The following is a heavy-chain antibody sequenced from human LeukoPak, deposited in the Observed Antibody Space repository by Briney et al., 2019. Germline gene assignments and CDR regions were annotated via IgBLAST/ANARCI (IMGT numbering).Heavy chain of an antibody. CDR2: IYRDSSVI. J-gene: IGHJ4*02. CDR1: GFTFSSYS. D-gene: IGHD3-10*01. CDR3: ARYGSGSNYRDPFDS. Sequence: GGSLRLSCAASGFTFSSYSMNWVRQAPGKGLEWISCIYRDSSVIHYADSVRGRFTVSRDNAKNSVYLQMNSLRAEDTAVYFCARYGSGSNYRDPFDSWGQGTLVTVSS. V-gene: IGHV3-48*01.